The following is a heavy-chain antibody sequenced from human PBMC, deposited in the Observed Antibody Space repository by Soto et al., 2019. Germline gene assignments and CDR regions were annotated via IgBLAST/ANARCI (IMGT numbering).Heavy chain of an antibody. D-gene: IGHD3-22*01. J-gene: IGHJ4*02. V-gene: IGHV1-46*01. CDR2: INPSGGST. CDR1: GYTFINYY. Sequence: ASVKVSCKASGYTFINYYIHWVRQAPGQGLEWTGIINPSGGSTTYAQKFQARVTMTRDTSTTTVSMELSSLRSEDTAVYYCARDPRYDSSGYSLDYWGQGTLVPVS. CDR3: ARDPRYDSSGYSLDY.